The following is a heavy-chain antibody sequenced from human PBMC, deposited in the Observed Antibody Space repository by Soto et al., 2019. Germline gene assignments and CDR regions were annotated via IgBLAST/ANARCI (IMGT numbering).Heavy chain of an antibody. CDR3: ARLAYYYGSGSYYQYFDY. Sequence: GGSLRLSCAASGFTFSSYDMHWVRQATGKGLEWVSAIGTAGDTYYPGSVKGRFTISRENAKNSLYLQMNSLRAEDTAVYYCARLAYYYGSGSYYQYFDYWGQGTLVTVSS. V-gene: IGHV3-13*01. D-gene: IGHD3-10*01. CDR1: GFTFSSYD. J-gene: IGHJ4*02. CDR2: IGTAGDT.